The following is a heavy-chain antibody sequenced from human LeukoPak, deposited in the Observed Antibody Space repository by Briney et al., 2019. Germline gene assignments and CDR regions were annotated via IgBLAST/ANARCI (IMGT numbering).Heavy chain of an antibody. V-gene: IGHV4-31*03. D-gene: IGHD3-9*01. CDR2: IYYSDS. Sequence: SETLSLTCTVSGGSVSNGGYYWSWIRQHPGKGLEWIGYIYYSDSYYNPSLKSRVSISVDTSKNQFSLNLNSVTAADTAVYYCARGVLTGYYGDFDYWGQGTLVTVSS. CDR1: GGSVSNGGYY. CDR3: ARGVLTGYYGDFDY. J-gene: IGHJ4*02.